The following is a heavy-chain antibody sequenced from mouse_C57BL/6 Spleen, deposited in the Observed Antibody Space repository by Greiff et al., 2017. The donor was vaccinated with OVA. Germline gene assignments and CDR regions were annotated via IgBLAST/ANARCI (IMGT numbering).Heavy chain of an antibody. V-gene: IGHV3-6*01. Sequence: DVQLVESGPGLVKPSQSLSLTCSVTGYSITSGYYWNWIRQFPGNKLEWMGYISYDGSNNYNPSLKNRISITRDTSKNQFFLKLNSVTTEDTATYYCARGDYDEVWFAYWGQGTLVTVSA. CDR2: ISYDGSN. CDR1: GYSITSGYY. CDR3: ARGDYDEVWFAY. J-gene: IGHJ3*01. D-gene: IGHD2-4*01.